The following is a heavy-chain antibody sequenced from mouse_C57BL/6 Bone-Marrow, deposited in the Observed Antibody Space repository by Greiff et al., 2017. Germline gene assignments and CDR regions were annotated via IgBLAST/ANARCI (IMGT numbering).Heavy chain of an antibody. CDR2: FDPEDGET. Sequence: VQLKQFGAELVKPGASVKLSCTASGFNIKDYYMHWVKQRTEQGLEWIGRFDPEDGETKYAPKFQGKATITADTSSTTAYLQLSSLTSEDTAVYCCARSVYGNYAWFAYWGQGTLVTVSA. D-gene: IGHD2-1*01. CDR3: ARSVYGNYAWFAY. CDR1: GFNIKDYY. J-gene: IGHJ3*01. V-gene: IGHV14-2*01.